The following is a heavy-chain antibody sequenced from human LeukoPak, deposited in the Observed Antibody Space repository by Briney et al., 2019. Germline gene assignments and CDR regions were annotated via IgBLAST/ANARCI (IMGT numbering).Heavy chain of an antibody. Sequence: AGGSLRLSCAASGYTFSNAWMSWVRQAPGKGVEWVGRMKSKTDGGTTDYAAPVKGRFTISRDDSKNTLYLQMNSLKTEDTAVYYCTTEGGVEDYFDYWGQGTLVTVSS. J-gene: IGHJ4*02. CDR1: GYTFSNAW. CDR3: TTEGGVEDYFDY. V-gene: IGHV3-15*01. D-gene: IGHD1-1*01. CDR2: MKSKTDGGTT.